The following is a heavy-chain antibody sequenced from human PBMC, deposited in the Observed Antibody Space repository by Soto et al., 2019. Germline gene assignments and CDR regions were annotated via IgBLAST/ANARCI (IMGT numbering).Heavy chain of an antibody. CDR3: RGWVGELSTDY. CDR2: ITSDGTST. D-gene: IGHD3-10*01. CDR1: GFTFSRYV. Sequence: EVQLVESGGGLIQPGGSLRLSCAASGFTFSRYVMNWVRQTPGKGLEWVSRITSDGTSTTYADSVKGRFTISRDNAKNTVYLQMDSLGAEDTALCYCRGWVGELSTDYWGQGTLVTVSS. V-gene: IGHV3-74*01. J-gene: IGHJ4*02.